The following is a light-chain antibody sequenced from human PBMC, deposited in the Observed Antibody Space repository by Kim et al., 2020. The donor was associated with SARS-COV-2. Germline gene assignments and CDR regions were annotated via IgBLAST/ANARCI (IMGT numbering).Light chain of an antibody. V-gene: IGKV1-27*01. CDR2: GAS. Sequence: ASLGDRVTIPCRASHGINTYLAWYQQKPGKLPTLLIYGASTLQSGVPSRFSGSGSGTDFTLSISSLQSEDVATYYSQKYDNGIRTFGPGTKVDIK. CDR3: QKYDNGIRT. J-gene: IGKJ1*01. CDR1: HGINTY.